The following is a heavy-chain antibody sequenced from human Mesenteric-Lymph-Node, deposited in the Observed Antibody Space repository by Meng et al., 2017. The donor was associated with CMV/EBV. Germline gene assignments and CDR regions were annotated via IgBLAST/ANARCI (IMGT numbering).Heavy chain of an antibody. J-gene: IGHJ4*02. Sequence: SCKASGYTLTANYIHWVRQAPGQGLEWMGWINPNSGGTNYAQKFQGRVTMTRDTSISTAYMELYRLRSDDTAVYYCAKVMNYHYFDYWGQGTLVTVSS. V-gene: IGHV1-2*02. CDR2: INPNSGGT. CDR1: GYTLTANY. CDR3: AKVMNYHYFDY. D-gene: IGHD5-24*01.